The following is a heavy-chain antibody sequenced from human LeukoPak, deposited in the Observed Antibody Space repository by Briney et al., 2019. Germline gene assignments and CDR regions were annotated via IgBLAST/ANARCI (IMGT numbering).Heavy chain of an antibody. Sequence: GGSLRLSCAASGFTFSSYGMHWVRQAPGKGLEWVSAISGSGDRSYYADSVKGRFSISRDNSKNTLYLQMDSLRAEDTAIYYCAKEWKSSSSWYQYYFDSWGQGTLVTVSS. J-gene: IGHJ4*02. D-gene: IGHD6-13*01. V-gene: IGHV3-23*01. CDR1: GFTFSSYG. CDR2: ISGSGDRS. CDR3: AKEWKSSSSWYQYYFDS.